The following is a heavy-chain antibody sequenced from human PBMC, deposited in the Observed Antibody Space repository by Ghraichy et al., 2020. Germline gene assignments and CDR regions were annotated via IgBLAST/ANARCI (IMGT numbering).Heavy chain of an antibody. CDR3: AKDGLASPNYFYHMDV. CDR2: ISGSPGST. Sequence: GESLNISCAASGFTFTNYAMTWVRQAPGKGLEWVSAISGSPGSTYYADSVKGRFTIFRDNSKNTLYLQMNSLRAEDTAVYYCAKDGLASPNYFYHMDVWGKGTTVTVSS. CDR1: GFTFTNYA. V-gene: IGHV3-23*01. D-gene: IGHD3/OR15-3a*01. J-gene: IGHJ6*03.